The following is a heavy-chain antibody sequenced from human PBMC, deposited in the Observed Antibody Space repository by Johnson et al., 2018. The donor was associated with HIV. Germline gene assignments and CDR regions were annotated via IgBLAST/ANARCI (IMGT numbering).Heavy chain of an antibody. J-gene: IGHJ3*02. Sequence: QVQLVESGGGLVKPGGSLRLSCAASGFIFSDYYMSWIRQAPGKGLERVSYTRSSGRTLDSADSVTGRFTISRDNSKITLSLQMNSLIADDTAVYYCARLPSGYSRDGFNMWGQGTMVTVSS. CDR1: GFIFSDYY. CDR3: ARLPSGYSRDGFNM. CDR2: TRSSGRTL. V-gene: IGHV3-11*04. D-gene: IGHD5-18*01.